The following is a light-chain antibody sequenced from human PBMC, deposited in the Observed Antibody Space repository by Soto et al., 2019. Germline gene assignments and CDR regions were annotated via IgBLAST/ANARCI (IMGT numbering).Light chain of an antibody. CDR1: SSDVGAYDY. CDR2: EVT. V-gene: IGLV2-8*01. J-gene: IGLJ1*01. CDR3: CSYAGSYTYV. Sequence: QSALTQPPSASGSPGQSVTIFCTGTSSDVGAYDYVSWYQQHPGKAPKFMIYEVTKRPSGVPDRFSGSKSGNTASLTISGLQAEDEADYYCCSYAGSYTYVFGTGTKVTVL.